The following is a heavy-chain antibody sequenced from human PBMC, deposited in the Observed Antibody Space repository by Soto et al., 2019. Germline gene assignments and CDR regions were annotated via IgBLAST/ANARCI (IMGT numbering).Heavy chain of an antibody. CDR2: VYYTGST. D-gene: IGHD6-19*01. Sequence: SETLSLTCSVSGGSISGTYWSWIRQSPGKGLQWLGYVYYTGSTNYSPSLRSRVSISVDTSKNEFSLRLSSVTAADTALYFCARSVAVPGAHIDYWGQGTQVTVSS. CDR1: GGSISGTY. J-gene: IGHJ4*02. V-gene: IGHV4-59*01. CDR3: ARSVAVPGAHIDY.